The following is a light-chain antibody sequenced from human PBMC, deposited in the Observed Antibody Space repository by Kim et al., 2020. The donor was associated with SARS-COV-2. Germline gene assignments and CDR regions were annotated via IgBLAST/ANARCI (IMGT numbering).Light chain of an antibody. CDR1: QSMSTW. J-gene: IGKJ2*01. CDR2: QAS. CDR3: QQYHRYST. V-gene: IGKV1-5*03. Sequence: LSASVGNRVTITCRASQSMSTWLAWYQQKPGKAPHLLIYQASTLESGVPSRFSGSGFGTEFTLTINSLQADDFATYYCQQYHRYSTFGQGTKLEI.